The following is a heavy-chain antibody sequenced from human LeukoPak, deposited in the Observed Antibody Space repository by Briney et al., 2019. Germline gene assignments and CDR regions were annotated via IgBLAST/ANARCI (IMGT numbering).Heavy chain of an antibody. D-gene: IGHD6-13*01. Sequence: ASVKVSCKASGYTFTGYYVHWVRQAPRQGLEWMGWINPNSGGTNYAQKFQGRVTMTRDTSISTAYMELSRLRSDDTAVYYCARAGYSSSWYDYWGQGTLVTVSS. J-gene: IGHJ4*02. CDR2: INPNSGGT. V-gene: IGHV1-2*02. CDR1: GYTFTGYY. CDR3: ARAGYSSSWYDY.